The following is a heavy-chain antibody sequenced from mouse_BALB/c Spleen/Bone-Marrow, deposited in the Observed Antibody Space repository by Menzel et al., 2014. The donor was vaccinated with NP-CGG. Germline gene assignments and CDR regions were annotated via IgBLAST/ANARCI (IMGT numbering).Heavy chain of an antibody. CDR2: IWRGGTT. V-gene: IGHV2-5-1*01. Sequence: VQLQQSGPSLVQPSQSLSITCTVSGFSLTNYGIYWVRQFPGKGLEWLGVIWRGGTTDYNAAFMSRLSITKDNSKSQVFFKMNSLQADDTAIYYCAKGHYGSSPFAYWGQGTLVTVSA. CDR3: AKGHYGSSPFAY. CDR1: GFSLTNYG. D-gene: IGHD1-1*01. J-gene: IGHJ3*01.